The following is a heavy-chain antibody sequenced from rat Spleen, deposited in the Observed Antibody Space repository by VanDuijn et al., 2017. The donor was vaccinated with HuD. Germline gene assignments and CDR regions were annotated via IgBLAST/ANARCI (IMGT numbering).Heavy chain of an antibody. J-gene: IGHJ3*01. CDR1: GFSLTSYH. V-gene: IGHV2-43*01. D-gene: IGHD1-5*01. Sequence: QVQLKESGPGLVQPSQTLSLTCTVSGFSLTSYHVSWVRQPPGKGLEWMGVIWTGGSTAYNSLLKSRLSITRDTSKSQFFLKMSSLQTEDTATYYCARETYIGTTNWFAYWGQGTLVTVSS. CDR2: IWTGGST. CDR3: ARETYIGTTNWFAY.